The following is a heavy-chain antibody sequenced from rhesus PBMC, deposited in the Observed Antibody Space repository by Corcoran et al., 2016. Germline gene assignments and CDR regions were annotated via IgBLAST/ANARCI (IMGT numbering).Heavy chain of an antibody. CDR3: ARVPLLQYLDWLLSYFDY. V-gene: IGHV1S2*01. Sequence: QVQLVQSGAEVKKPVSSVKVSCKASGYTFTDYYMHWVRQAPRQGLELMGWINPYNGNTKYEQKCQGRVTMTRDTSTDTAYMELSSLRSEDTAVYYCARVPLLQYLDWLLSYFDYWGQGVLVTVSS. CDR2: INPYNGNT. CDR1: GYTFTDYY. D-gene: IGHD3-3*01. J-gene: IGHJ4*01.